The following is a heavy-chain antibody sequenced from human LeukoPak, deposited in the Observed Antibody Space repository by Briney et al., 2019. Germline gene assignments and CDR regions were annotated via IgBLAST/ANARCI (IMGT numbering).Heavy chain of an antibody. J-gene: IGHJ4*02. CDR2: INNNGGII. CDR1: GFTFSDYY. D-gene: IGHD2-15*01. Sequence: GGSLRLSCTASGFTFSDYYMSWIRQTPGKGLERVSYINNNGGIIYYADSVKGRFTISRDNAKNSLSLQMNTLIADDTAVYYCAKGVAPDYWGQGTLVTVSS. CDR3: AKGVAPDY. V-gene: IGHV3-11*01.